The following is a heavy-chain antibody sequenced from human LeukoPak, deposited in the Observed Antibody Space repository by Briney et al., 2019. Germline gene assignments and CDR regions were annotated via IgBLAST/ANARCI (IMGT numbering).Heavy chain of an antibody. CDR3: ARERIRGEFDY. Sequence: SQTLSLTCTVSGGSISSGRYYWSWIRQHPGKGLEWIGYIYYSGSTYYNPSLKSRVTISVDTSKDQFSLKLSSVTAADTAVYYGARERIRGEFDYWGQGTLVTVSS. CDR2: IYYSGST. V-gene: IGHV4-31*03. J-gene: IGHJ4*02. D-gene: IGHD3-10*01. CDR1: GGSISSGRYY.